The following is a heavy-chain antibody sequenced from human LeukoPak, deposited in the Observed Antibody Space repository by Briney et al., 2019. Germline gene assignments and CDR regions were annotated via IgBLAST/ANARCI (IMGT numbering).Heavy chain of an antibody. J-gene: IGHJ5*02. CDR1: GGTFSSYA. D-gene: IGHD4-17*01. CDR2: IIPIFGTA. CDR3: ARDVSSATVTSNWFDP. V-gene: IGHV1-69*13. Sequence: SVKVSCKASGGTFSSYAISWVRQAPGQGLEWMGGIIPIFGTANYTQKFQGRVTITADESTSTAYMELSSLRSEDTAVYYCARDVSSATVTSNWFDPWGQGTLVTVSS.